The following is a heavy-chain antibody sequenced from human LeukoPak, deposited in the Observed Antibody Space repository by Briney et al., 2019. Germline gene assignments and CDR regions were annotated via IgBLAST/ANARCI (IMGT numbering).Heavy chain of an antibody. CDR3: ARGGYYGSGNDFRFDP. CDR1: GGSISSCY. Sequence: SETLSLTCTVSGGSISSCYWSWIRQPPGKGLEWIGYIYYSGSTNYKPSVKSRVTISVDTSKNQFSLKLSSVTAAGTAVYYCARGGYYGSGNDFRFDPWGQGTLVTVSS. J-gene: IGHJ5*02. CDR2: IYYSGST. D-gene: IGHD3-10*01. V-gene: IGHV4-59*01.